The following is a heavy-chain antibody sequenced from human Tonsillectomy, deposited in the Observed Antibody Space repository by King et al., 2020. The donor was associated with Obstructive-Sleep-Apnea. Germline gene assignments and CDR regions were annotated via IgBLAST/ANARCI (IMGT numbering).Heavy chain of an antibody. Sequence: VQLVVSGGGLVQPGGSLRLSFAASGFTFRSYWMSWVRPAPGKGLEWVANIKQNGSEKYYVDSVKGRFTISRDNAKNSRYLQMNSLRAEDTAVYYCARSSLTFDYWGQGTLVTVSS. CDR3: ARSSLTFDY. CDR1: GFTFRSYW. D-gene: IGHD3-9*01. V-gene: IGHV3-7*03. CDR2: IKQNGSEK. J-gene: IGHJ4*02.